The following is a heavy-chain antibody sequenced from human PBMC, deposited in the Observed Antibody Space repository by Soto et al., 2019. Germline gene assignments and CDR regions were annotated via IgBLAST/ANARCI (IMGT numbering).Heavy chain of an antibody. CDR1: GGTFSSYI. Sequence: QVQLVQSGAEVKKPGSSVKVSCKASGGTFSSYIISCVLQAPGQGLEWMGSIIPILGIPNYAQKFQGIVTITADKSTSTAYMELSSMRSEHTVVYYFARFRVSHGMDVWGQGNTVTVSS. CDR2: IIPILGIP. J-gene: IGHJ6*02. V-gene: IGHV1-69*02. CDR3: ARFRVSHGMDV. D-gene: IGHD3-10*01.